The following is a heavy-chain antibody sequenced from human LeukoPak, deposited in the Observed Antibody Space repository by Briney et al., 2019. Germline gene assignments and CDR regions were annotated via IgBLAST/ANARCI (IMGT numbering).Heavy chain of an antibody. V-gene: IGHV4-39*01. Sequence: PSETLSLTCTVSGGSISSSSYYWGWIRQPPGKGLEWIGCIYYSGSTYYNPSLKSRVTISVETSKNQFSLKLSSMTAADTAVYYCARHLLVAVIVGEGYFDYWGQGTLVTVSS. CDR2: IYYSGST. CDR3: ARHLLVAVIVGEGYFDY. D-gene: IGHD1-26*01. CDR1: GGSISSSSYY. J-gene: IGHJ4*02.